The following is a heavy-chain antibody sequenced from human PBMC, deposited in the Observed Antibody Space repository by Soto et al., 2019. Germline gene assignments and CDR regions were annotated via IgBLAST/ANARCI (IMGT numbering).Heavy chain of an antibody. CDR2: IYWDDDK. CDR3: SYLPWSSGSCFRFSFSGMDV. V-gene: IGHV2-5*02. J-gene: IGHJ6*02. CDR1: GFSLSTSGVG. D-gene: IGHD2-15*01. Sequence: QITLKESGPTLVKPTQTLTLTCTFSGFSLSTSGVGVAWIRQPPGKALEWLALIYWDDDKRYRPSLESRRTITNDSSKNQVLLRTPNIASVDTPTYYCSYLPWSSGSCFRFSFSGMDVWGQGTTVTVSS.